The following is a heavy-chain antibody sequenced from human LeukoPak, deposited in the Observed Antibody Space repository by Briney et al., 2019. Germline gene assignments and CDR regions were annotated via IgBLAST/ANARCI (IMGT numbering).Heavy chain of an antibody. CDR1: GGSFSGYY. V-gene: IGHV4-34*01. CDR2: INHSGST. Sequence: PSETLSLTCAVYGGSFSGYYWSWIRQPPGKGLEWIGEINHSGSTNYNPSLKSRVTISVDTSKNQFSLKLSSVTAADTAVYYCARGGVAVAGSANFDYWGQGTLVTVTS. CDR3: ARGGVAVAGSANFDY. J-gene: IGHJ4*02. D-gene: IGHD6-19*01.